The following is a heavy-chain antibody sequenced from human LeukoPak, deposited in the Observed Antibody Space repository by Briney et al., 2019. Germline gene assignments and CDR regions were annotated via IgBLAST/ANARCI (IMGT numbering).Heavy chain of an antibody. CDR1: GHTFTSYD. V-gene: IGHV1-8*01. CDR2: MSPNSDNT. J-gene: IGHJ5*02. D-gene: IGHD4-23*01. CDR3: ARDYGGSSGWFDP. Sequence: ASVKVSCKASGHTFTSYDINWVRQATGQGLEWMGWMSPNSDNTGYAQKFQGRVTFTRDTSISTAYMELCSLTSEDTAVYYCARDYGGSSGWFDPWGQGTLVTVSS.